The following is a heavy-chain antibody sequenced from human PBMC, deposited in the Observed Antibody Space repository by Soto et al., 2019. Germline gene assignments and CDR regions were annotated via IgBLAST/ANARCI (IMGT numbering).Heavy chain of an antibody. V-gene: IGHV5-51*01. CDR2: IYPGDSDT. Sequence: SGASLKISCKGSGYSFTSYWIGWVRQMPGKGLEWMGIIYPGDSDTRYSPSFQGQVTISADKSISTAYLQWSSLKASDTAMYYCARLGCSSTSCSNYYYYGMDVWGQGTTVTVSS. J-gene: IGHJ6*02. CDR3: ARLGCSSTSCSNYYYYGMDV. D-gene: IGHD2-2*01. CDR1: GYSFTSYW.